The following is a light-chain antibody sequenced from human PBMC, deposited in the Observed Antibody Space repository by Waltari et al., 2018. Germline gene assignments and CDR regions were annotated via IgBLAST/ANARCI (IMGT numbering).Light chain of an antibody. CDR3: QQGVT. J-gene: IGKJ1*01. CDR1: QSISSW. V-gene: IGKV1-5*03. CDR2: KAS. Sequence: DIQMTQSPSTLSASVGDRVTITCRASQSISSWLAWYQQKPGKAPKLLIYKASSLESGVPSRFSGSGSGTEFTLTISSLQPDDFATYYCQQGVTFGQGTKVEIK.